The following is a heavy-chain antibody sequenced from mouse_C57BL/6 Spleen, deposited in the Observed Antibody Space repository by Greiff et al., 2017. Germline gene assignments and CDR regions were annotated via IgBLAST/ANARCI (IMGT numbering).Heavy chain of an antibody. Sequence: VQLQQPGAELVKPGASVKLSCKASGYTFTSYWMHWVKQRPGQGLEWIGMIHPNSGRTNYNEKFKSKATLTVDKSSSTAYMQLSSLTSEDSAVYYCARSDYYGSSLDYWGQGTTLTVSS. J-gene: IGHJ2*01. CDR3: ARSDYYGSSLDY. CDR1: GYTFTSYW. CDR2: IHPNSGRT. V-gene: IGHV1-64*01. D-gene: IGHD1-1*01.